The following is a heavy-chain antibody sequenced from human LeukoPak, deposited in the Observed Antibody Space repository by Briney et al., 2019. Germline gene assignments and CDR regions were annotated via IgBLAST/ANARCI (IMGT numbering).Heavy chain of an antibody. J-gene: IGHJ5*02. CDR3: AKGYCSSTSCYNNWFDP. D-gene: IGHD2-2*01. CDR2: IRYDGSNK. CDR1: GFTFSSYG. V-gene: IGHV3-30*02. Sequence: GGSLRLSCAASGFTFSSYGMHWVRQAPGKGLEWVAFIRYDGSNKYYADSVKGRFTISRDNSKNTLYLQMNSLRAEDTAVYYCAKGYCSSTSCYNNWFDPWGQGTLVTVSS.